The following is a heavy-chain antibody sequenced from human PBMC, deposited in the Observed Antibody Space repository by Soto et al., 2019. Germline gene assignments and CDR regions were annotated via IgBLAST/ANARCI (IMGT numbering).Heavy chain of an antibody. D-gene: IGHD3-3*01. CDR3: ARDSITTFGVVIAQGYYGMDV. J-gene: IGHJ6*02. CDR2: ISSSSSTI. Sequence: GGSLRLSCAASGFTFSSYSMNWVRQAPGKGLEWVSYISSSSSTIYYADSVKGRFTISRDNAKNSLYLQMNSLRDEDTAVYYCARDSITTFGVVIAQGYYGMDVWGQGTTVTVSS. V-gene: IGHV3-48*02. CDR1: GFTFSSYS.